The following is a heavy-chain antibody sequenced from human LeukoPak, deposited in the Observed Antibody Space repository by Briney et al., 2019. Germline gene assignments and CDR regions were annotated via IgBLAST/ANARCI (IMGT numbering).Heavy chain of an antibody. CDR1: GFTFSSYS. Sequence: GGSLRLSCAASGFTFSSYSMNWVRQAPGKGLEWVSSISSSSSYIYYADSVKGRFTISRDNAKNSLYLQMTSLRADDTAVYYRARDRRCGGSCYQFDPWGQGTLVTVSS. J-gene: IGHJ5*02. CDR2: ISSSSSYI. CDR3: ARDRRCGGSCYQFDP. V-gene: IGHV3-21*01. D-gene: IGHD2-15*01.